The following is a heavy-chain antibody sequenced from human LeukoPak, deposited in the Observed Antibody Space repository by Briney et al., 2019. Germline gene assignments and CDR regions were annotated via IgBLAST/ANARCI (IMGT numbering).Heavy chain of an antibody. CDR2: ISGSGGST. D-gene: IGHD5-18*01. J-gene: IGHJ4*02. Sequence: PGGSLRLSCAASGFTFSSYAMSWVRQAPGMGLEWVSAISGSGGSTYYAESVKGRFTISRDNSKNTLYLQMNSLRAEDTAVYYCAKDLNSYGYVNAFDYWGQGTLVTVSS. CDR1: GFTFSSYA. V-gene: IGHV3-23*01. CDR3: AKDLNSYGYVNAFDY.